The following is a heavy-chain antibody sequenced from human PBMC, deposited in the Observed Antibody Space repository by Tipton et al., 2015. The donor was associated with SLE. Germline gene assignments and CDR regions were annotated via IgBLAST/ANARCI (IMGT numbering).Heavy chain of an antibody. D-gene: IGHD1-1*01. Sequence: LRLSCTVSGDSMSSTDDFWGWIRQPPGKGLQWIGTIFYGESGRTDYSPSLKSRVTISVDTSKNQFSLKLNSVTAADTAVYYCARQRQLGYFDHWGQGILVTVSS. CDR3: ARQRQLGYFDH. J-gene: IGHJ4*02. CDR1: GDSMSSTDDF. V-gene: IGHV4-39*07. CDR2: IFYGESGRT.